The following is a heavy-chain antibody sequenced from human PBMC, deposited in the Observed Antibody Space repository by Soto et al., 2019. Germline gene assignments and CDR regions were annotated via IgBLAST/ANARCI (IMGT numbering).Heavy chain of an antibody. V-gene: IGHV1-69*13. CDR2: IIPIFGTA. CDR3: ASVFRTQLVYYYGMDV. CDR1: GGTFSSYA. Sequence: SVKVSCKASGGTFSSYAISWVRQAPGQGLEWMGGIIPIFGTANYAQKFQGRVTITADESTSTAYMELSSLRSEDTAVYYCASVFRTQLVYYYGMDVCGQGTTVTVS. J-gene: IGHJ6*02. D-gene: IGHD6-6*01.